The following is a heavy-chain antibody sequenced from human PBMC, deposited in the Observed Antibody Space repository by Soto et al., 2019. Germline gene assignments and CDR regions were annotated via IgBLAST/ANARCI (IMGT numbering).Heavy chain of an antibody. CDR3: ARGLEYCSGGSCYVLGY. CDR2: INAGNGNT. J-gene: IGHJ4*02. Sequence: GASVKVSCKASGYTFTSYAMHWVRQAPGQRLEWMGWINAGNGNTKYSQKFQGRVTITRDTSASTAYMELSSLRSEDTAVYCCARGLEYCSGGSCYVLGYWGQGTLVTVSS. V-gene: IGHV1-3*01. D-gene: IGHD2-15*01. CDR1: GYTFTSYA.